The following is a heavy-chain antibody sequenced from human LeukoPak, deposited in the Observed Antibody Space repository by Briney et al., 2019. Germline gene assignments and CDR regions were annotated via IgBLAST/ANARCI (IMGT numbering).Heavy chain of an antibody. CDR1: GFTFSSYG. V-gene: IGHV3-30*18. D-gene: IGHD5-18*01. J-gene: IGHJ4*02. Sequence: GRSLRLSCAASGFTFSSYGMHWVRQAPGKGLEWVAAISYDGSNKYYADSVKGRFTISGDNSKNTLYLQMNSLRAEDTAVYYCAKDRRGVPAMEGIDYWGQGTLVTVSS. CDR2: ISYDGSNK. CDR3: AKDRRGVPAMEGIDY.